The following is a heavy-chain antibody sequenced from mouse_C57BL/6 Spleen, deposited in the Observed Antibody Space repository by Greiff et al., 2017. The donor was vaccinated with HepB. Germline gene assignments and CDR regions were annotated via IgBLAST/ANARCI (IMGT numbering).Heavy chain of an antibody. CDR2: IYPGDGDT. CDR3: AREDLDYYGSSYVCY. D-gene: IGHD1-1*01. V-gene: IGHV1-82*01. J-gene: IGHJ2*01. Sequence: VQLQESGPELVKPGASVKISCKASGYAFSSSWMNWVKQRPGKGLEWIGRIYPGDGDTNYNGKFKGKATLTADKSSSTAYMQLSSLTSEDSAVYFCAREDLDYYGSSYVCYWGQGTTLTVSS. CDR1: GYAFSSSW.